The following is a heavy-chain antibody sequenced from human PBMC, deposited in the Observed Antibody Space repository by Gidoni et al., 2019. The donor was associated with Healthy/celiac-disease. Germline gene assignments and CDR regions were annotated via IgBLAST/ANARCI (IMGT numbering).Heavy chain of an antibody. CDR3: ARERLTDVDNSGNGFDA. Sequence: KGLEWIGDVYYSWSTYYNPSLKSRVTISVDTSKNQSSLKLSSVTAADTAVYYCARERLTDVDNSGNGFDAWGQGTLVTVSS. J-gene: IGHJ5*02. V-gene: IGHV4-31*02. CDR2: VYYSWST. D-gene: IGHD2-21*01.